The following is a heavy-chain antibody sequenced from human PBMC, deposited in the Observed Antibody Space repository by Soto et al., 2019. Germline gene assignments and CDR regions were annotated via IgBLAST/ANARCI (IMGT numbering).Heavy chain of an antibody. CDR1: GYSFTSYD. Sequence: GASVKVSWKASGYSFTSYDINWVRQATGQGLEWMGWMNPNSGNTGYAQKFQGRVTMTRNTSISTAYMELSSLRSEDTAVYYCARPYSGYAYDAFDIWGQGTIVTVSS. D-gene: IGHD5-12*01. CDR3: ARPYSGYAYDAFDI. V-gene: IGHV1-8*01. CDR2: MNPNSGNT. J-gene: IGHJ3*02.